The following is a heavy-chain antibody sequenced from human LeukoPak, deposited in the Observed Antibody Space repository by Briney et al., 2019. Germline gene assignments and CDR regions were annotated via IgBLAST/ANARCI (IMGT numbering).Heavy chain of an antibody. J-gene: IGHJ6*03. CDR3: ARGLLKGQLHLGYSYYMDV. D-gene: IGHD2-2*01. CDR1: GGSISTYY. V-gene: IGHV4-4*07. Sequence: SETLSLTCTVSGGSISTYYWSWIRQPAGKGLEWIGRIHISGNTDYNPSLESRVTMSVHTSKNQFSLKLTSVTAADTAVYYCARGLLKGQLHLGYSYYMDVWGKGTTITVSS. CDR2: IHISGNT.